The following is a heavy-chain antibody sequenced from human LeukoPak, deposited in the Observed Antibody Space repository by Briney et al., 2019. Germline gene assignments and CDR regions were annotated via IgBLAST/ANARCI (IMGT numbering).Heavy chain of an antibody. CDR3: ARGGSGSYYLLFTY. D-gene: IGHD3-10*01. CDR2: INPNSAGT. Sequence: ASVKVSCKASGYAFTGYYIHWVRQAPGQGLEWMGWINPNSAGTNYAQMFQGRVTMTRDTSISTAYMELSRLRSDDTAVYYCARGGSGSYYLLFTYWGQGTLVTVSS. J-gene: IGHJ4*02. CDR1: GYAFTGYY. V-gene: IGHV1-2*02.